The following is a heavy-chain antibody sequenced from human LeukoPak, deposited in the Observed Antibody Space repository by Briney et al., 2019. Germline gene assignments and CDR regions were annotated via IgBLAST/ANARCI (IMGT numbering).Heavy chain of an antibody. V-gene: IGHV1-18*01. CDR3: AREGSVYDSSGYYYFGGFDY. D-gene: IGHD3-22*01. CDR2: ISAYNGNT. Sequence: ASVKVSCKASGYTFTSYGIGWVRQAPGQGLEWMGWISAYNGNTNYAQKLQGRVTMTTDTSTSTAYMELRSLRPDDTAVYYCAREGSVYDSSGYYYFGGFDYWGQGTLVTVSS. CDR1: GYTFTSYG. J-gene: IGHJ4*02.